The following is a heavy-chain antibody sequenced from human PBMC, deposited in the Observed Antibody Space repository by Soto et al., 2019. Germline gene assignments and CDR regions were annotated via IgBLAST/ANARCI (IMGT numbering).Heavy chain of an antibody. D-gene: IGHD6-19*01. J-gene: IGHJ6*02. CDR1: GFTFSSYG. V-gene: IGHV3-30*18. CDR3: AKDLSSGWSYGMDV. Sequence: AGGSLRLSCAASGFTFSSYGMHWVRQAPGKGLEWVAVISYDGSNKYYADSVKGRFTISRDNSKNTLYLQMNSLRAEDTAVYYCAKDLSSGWSYGMDVWGQGTTVTV. CDR2: ISYDGSNK.